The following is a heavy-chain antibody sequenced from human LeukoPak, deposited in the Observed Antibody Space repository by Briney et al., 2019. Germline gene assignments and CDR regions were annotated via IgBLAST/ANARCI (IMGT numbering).Heavy chain of an antibody. V-gene: IGHV4-59*12. Sequence: ASETLSLTCTVSGASISSYYWSWIRQPPGRGLEWIGYSYYSGSTNQNPSLKSRVTTSVDTSKNQFSLKLSSVSAADTAVYYCAREVLQAHGDFLFDNWGQGALVTVSS. CDR1: GASISSYY. CDR2: SYYSGST. D-gene: IGHD4-17*01. J-gene: IGHJ4*02. CDR3: AREVLQAHGDFLFDN.